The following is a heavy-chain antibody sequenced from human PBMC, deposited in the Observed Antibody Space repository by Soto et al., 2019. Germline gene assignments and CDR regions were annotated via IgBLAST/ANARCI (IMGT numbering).Heavy chain of an antibody. D-gene: IGHD6-13*01. J-gene: IGHJ6*02. CDR3: ASSNIAAAGFYYYGMDV. CDR2: IYYSGST. V-gene: IGHV4-59*01. CDR1: GGSISSYY. Sequence: QVQLQESGPGLVKPSETLSLTCTVSGGSISSYYWSWIRQPPGKGLEWIGYIYYSGSTNYHPSLKTRDTISLDTSKNQFSLKLSSVTAADTAVYYCASSNIAAAGFYYYGMDVWGRGTTVTVSS.